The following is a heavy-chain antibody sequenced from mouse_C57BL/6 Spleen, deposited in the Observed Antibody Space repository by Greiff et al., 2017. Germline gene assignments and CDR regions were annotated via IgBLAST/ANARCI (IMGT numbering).Heavy chain of an antibody. CDR3: ARWLYYYGYDFDY. V-gene: IGHV1-53*01. D-gene: IGHD1-1*01. CDR1: GYTFTSYW. CDR2: INPRNGGT. J-gene: IGHJ2*01. Sequence: QVQLQQPGTELVKPGASVKLSCKASGYTFTSYWMHWVKQRPGQGLEWIGNINPRNGGTNYNEKFKSKATLTVDKSSSTAYMQLSSLTSEDSAVYYCARWLYYYGYDFDYWGQGTTLTVSS.